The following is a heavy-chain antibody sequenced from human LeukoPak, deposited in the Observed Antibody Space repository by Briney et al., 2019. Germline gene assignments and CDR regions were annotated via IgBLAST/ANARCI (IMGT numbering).Heavy chain of an antibody. CDR1: GFTFSSYS. D-gene: IGHD2-2*01. CDR2: ISTSSSYI. J-gene: IGHJ4*02. CDR3: ARAIVVAPAAIRYYFDY. V-gene: IGHV3-21*01. Sequence: NPGGSLRLSCAASGFTFSSYSMNWVRQAPGEGLEWVSSISTSSSYIYYADSVKGRFTISRDNAKNSLYLQMNSLRAEDTAVYYCARAIVVAPAAIRYYFDYWGQGTLVTVSS.